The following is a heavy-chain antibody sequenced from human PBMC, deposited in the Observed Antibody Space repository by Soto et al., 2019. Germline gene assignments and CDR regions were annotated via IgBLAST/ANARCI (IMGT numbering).Heavy chain of an antibody. V-gene: IGHV5-51*01. CDR3: ARPGYYDSSGYLADAFDI. D-gene: IGHD3-22*01. J-gene: IGHJ3*02. CDR2: IYPGDSDT. Sequence: GEFLKISWKGSGYSITSYWIGRVRQMPEKGLEWMGIIYPGDSDTRYSPSFQGQVTISADKSISTAYLQWSSLKASDTAMYYCARPGYYDSSGYLADAFDIWGQGTMVTVSS. CDR1: GYSITSYW.